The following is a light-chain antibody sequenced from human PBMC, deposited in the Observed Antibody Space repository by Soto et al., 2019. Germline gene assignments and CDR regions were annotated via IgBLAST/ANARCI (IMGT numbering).Light chain of an antibody. J-gene: IGLJ2*01. CDR3: ATWDDRLNGRV. Sequence: QSVLTQPPSASGTPGQRVTISCSGSSSNIGSNTVNWYQQFPGTAPKLLIYSNNQRPSGVPDRFSGSKSGTSASLAISGLQSEDEADYYCATWDDRLNGRVFGGGTKLTVL. CDR1: SSNIGSNT. V-gene: IGLV1-44*01. CDR2: SNN.